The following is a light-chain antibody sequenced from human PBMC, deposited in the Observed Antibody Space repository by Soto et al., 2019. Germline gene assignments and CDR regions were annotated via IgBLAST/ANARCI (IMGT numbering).Light chain of an antibody. J-gene: IGLJ1*01. Sequence: SYELTQPPSVSVAPGQTARITCGGNNIGSKSVHWYQQKPGQAPVLVVYDDSGRPSGIPERFSGSNSGNTATLTISRVEAGDEADYYRQVWDSSSDHYVFGTGTKVTVL. V-gene: IGLV3-21*02. CDR2: DDS. CDR1: NIGSKS. CDR3: QVWDSSSDHYV.